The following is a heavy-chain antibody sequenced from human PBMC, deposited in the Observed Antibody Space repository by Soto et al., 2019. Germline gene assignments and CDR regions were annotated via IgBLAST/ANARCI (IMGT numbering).Heavy chain of an antibody. CDR1: GFTFSSYA. D-gene: IGHD1-26*01. J-gene: IGHJ4*02. CDR3: VREGWEHDVYYFDY. CDR2: ISYVGGNK. V-gene: IGHV3-30-3*01. Sequence: GGSLRLSCAASGFTFSSYAMHWVRQAPGKGLEWVAVISYVGGNKYYADSVKGRFTISRDNSKTTLYLQMNSLRAEDKAVCYCVREGWEHDVYYFDYWRQGTLVTVSS.